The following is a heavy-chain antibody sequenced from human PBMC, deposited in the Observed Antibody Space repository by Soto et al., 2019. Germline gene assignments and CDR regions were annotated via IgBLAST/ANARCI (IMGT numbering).Heavy chain of an antibody. CDR3: ARGEGSYNMGTFPFYYMDV. V-gene: IGHV1-69*08. CDR2: IIPILGTG. Sequence: QVQLVQSGPEVKKSGSSVKVSCKLSGGTFTSETISWVRQAPGQGLEWMGRIIPILGTGNYAQKFQGRITMTEDISTNTGYMALSSLTSEDTAVYFCARGEGSYNMGTFPFYYMDVWGNGTTVTVSS. D-gene: IGHD3-10*01. CDR1: GGTFTSET. J-gene: IGHJ6*03.